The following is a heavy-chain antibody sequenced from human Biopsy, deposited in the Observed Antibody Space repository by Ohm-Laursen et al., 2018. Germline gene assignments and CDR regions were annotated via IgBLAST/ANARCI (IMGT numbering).Heavy chain of an antibody. CDR3: AKGRSSMTDAFNM. J-gene: IGHJ3*02. CDR1: GFTFHDYS. Sequence: SLRLSCSASGFTFHDYSMHWVRQAPEKGLEWVAGISYNGGDICYGDSVRGRFTISRDNAKKSLSLQLHSLRLEDTALYYCAKGRSSMTDAFNMWGQGTMVTVSS. CDR2: ISYNGGDI. D-gene: IGHD3-16*02. V-gene: IGHV3-9*01.